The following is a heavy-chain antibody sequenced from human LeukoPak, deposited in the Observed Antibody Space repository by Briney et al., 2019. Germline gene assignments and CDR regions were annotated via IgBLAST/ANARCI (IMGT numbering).Heavy chain of an antibody. D-gene: IGHD2-15*01. J-gene: IGHJ6*03. CDR3: ARVLRYCSGGNCYSGGLGYMDV. V-gene: IGHV3-23*01. Sequence: GGSLRLSCAASGFTFSSYTMNWVRQAPGKGLEWVSGIAGSGGSTSYADSVKGRFTISRDNAKNSLFLQMNSLRAEDTAVYYCARVLRYCSGGNCYSGGLGYMDVWGKGTTVTISS. CDR2: IAGSGGST. CDR1: GFTFSSYT.